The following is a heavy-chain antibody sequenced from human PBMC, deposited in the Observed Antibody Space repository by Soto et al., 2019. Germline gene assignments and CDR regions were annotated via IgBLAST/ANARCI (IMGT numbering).Heavy chain of an antibody. CDR2: ISGSGGST. CDR1: GFPFSSYA. Sequence: PGGSLRLSCAASGFPFSSYAMSWVRQAPGKGLEWVSAISGSGGSTYYADSVKGRFTISRDNSKNTLYLQMNSLRAEDTAVYYCAKGSTFTMIVVVREIDAFDIWGQGTMVTVSS. J-gene: IGHJ3*02. CDR3: AKGSTFTMIVVVREIDAFDI. D-gene: IGHD3-22*01. V-gene: IGHV3-23*01.